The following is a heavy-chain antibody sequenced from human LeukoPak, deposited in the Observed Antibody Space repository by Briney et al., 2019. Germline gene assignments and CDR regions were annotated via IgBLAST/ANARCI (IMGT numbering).Heavy chain of an antibody. CDR1: GFTFSSYG. CDR3: VRGQTIDY. CDR2: IRYDGSNK. V-gene: IGHV3-30*02. J-gene: IGHJ4*02. Sequence: PGGSLRLSCAASGFTFSSYGMHWVRQAPGKGLEWVAFIRYDGSNKYYADSVKGRFTISRDNSKNTLYLQMNSLRDEDTAVYYCVRGQTIDYWGQGTLVTVSS. D-gene: IGHD3-10*01.